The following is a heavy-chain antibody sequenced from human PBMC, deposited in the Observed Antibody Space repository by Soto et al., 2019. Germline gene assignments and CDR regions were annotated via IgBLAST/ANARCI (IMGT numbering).Heavy chain of an antibody. Sequence: EVQLVESGGGLVKPGGSLRLSCVDSGFTFSSYSMNWVRQAPGKGPEWVSSISAYSSPIFYADSVKGRFTISRDNAKNSLYLQMNSLRAGDTAVYYCVRGGRGYTRDDVFDIWGQGTMVTVSS. CDR3: VRGGRGYTRDDVFDI. CDR2: ISAYSSPI. J-gene: IGHJ3*02. D-gene: IGHD2-2*02. V-gene: IGHV3-21*06. CDR1: GFTFSSYS.